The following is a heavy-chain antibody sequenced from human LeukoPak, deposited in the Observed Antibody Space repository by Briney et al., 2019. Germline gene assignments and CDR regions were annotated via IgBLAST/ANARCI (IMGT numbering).Heavy chain of an antibody. CDR3: ARAKVGATHY. D-gene: IGHD1-26*01. V-gene: IGHV4-34*01. J-gene: IGHJ4*02. Sequence: SETLSLTCTVSGGSISSYYWSWIRQPPGKGLEWIGEINHSGSTNYNPSLKSRVTISVDTSKNQFSLKLSSVTAADTAVYYCARAKVGATHYWGQGTLVTVSS. CDR1: GGSISSYY. CDR2: INHSGST.